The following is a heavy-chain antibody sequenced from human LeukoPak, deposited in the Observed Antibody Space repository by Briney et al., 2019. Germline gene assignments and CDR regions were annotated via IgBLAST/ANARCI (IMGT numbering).Heavy chain of an antibody. J-gene: IGHJ4*02. CDR2: ISGCGGST. CDR3: AKFLPTHIVVANDYFDY. CDR1: GFIFSSYA. Sequence: QSGGSLSLSCAASGFIFSSYAVSWVRQAPGKGLEWVSAISGCGGSTYYADSVKGRFTISRDNSKNTLYLQMNSLRAEHTAVYYCAKFLPTHIVVANDYFDYWGQGTLVTVSS. V-gene: IGHV3-23*01. D-gene: IGHD2-21*01.